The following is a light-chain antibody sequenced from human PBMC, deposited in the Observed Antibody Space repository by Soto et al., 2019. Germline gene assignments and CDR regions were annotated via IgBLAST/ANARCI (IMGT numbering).Light chain of an antibody. CDR3: LQHNTYPRT. CDR2: GAS. Sequence: DIQMTQSPSSLSASVGDRVNITCRASQVIGNDLGWYQQKPGKAPKRLIYGASTLQSGVPSRFSGSESGTEFTLTINSLQPEDFATYYCLQHNTYPRTLGQGTKVEIK. CDR1: QVIGND. V-gene: IGKV1-17*01. J-gene: IGKJ1*01.